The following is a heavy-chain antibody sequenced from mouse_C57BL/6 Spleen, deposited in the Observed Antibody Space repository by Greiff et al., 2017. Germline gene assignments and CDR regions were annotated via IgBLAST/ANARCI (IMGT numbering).Heavy chain of an antibody. CDR3: AVRRVYDCYSYWDFDV. V-gene: IGHV1-18*01. Sequence: VQLQQPGPELVKPGASVKIPCKASGYTFTDYNMDWVKQSHGKSLEWIGDINPTNGGTIYNQKFKGKATLTVDKSSSTAYMELRSLTSEDTAVXYGAVRRVYDCYSYWDFDVWGTGTTVTVSS. CDR2: INPTNGGT. CDR1: GYTFTDYN. J-gene: IGHJ1*03. D-gene: IGHD2-3*01.